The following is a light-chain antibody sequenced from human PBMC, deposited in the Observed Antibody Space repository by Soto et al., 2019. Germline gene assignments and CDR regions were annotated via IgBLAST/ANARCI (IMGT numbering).Light chain of an antibody. CDR3: HQYGSSQMYT. Sequence: ESVLTQSPGTLPLSPGERATLSCRDSQSVAGTYLAWYQRKPGQAPRLLIYGASSMATGIPDRFSGSGSGTDFTLSISILEPEDAAVYFCHQYGSSQMYTFGQGTKLEI. V-gene: IGKV3-20*01. CDR2: GAS. CDR1: QSVAGTY. J-gene: IGKJ2*01.